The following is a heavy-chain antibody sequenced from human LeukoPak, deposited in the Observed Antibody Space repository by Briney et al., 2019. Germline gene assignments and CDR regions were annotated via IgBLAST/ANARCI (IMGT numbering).Heavy chain of an antibody. Sequence: GSVKVSCAASGYTFTGYYMHWVRQGPGQGLEWMGRINPNSGGTNYAQQSQGRVTMTRDTSISTAYMELSRLRSDDTAVYYCARDQRGSSSWYGLHYWGEGTLVTVSS. V-gene: IGHV1-2*06. D-gene: IGHD6-13*01. J-gene: IGHJ4*02. CDR3: ARDQRGSSSWYGLHY. CDR1: GYTFTGYY. CDR2: INPNSGGT.